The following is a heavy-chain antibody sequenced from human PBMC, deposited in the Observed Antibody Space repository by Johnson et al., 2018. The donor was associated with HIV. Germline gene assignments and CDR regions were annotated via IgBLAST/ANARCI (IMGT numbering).Heavy chain of an antibody. CDR2: IRYDGSNK. V-gene: IGHV3-30*02. J-gene: IGHJ3*01. Sequence: QVQLVESGGVVVQPGGSLRLSCAASGFTLSSYGMHWVRQAPGKGLEWVAFIRYDGSNKYYADSVKGRFTISRDNSKNFLYLQMNSLRPEDTAVYYCARDGRDLVTRGSFDVWGQGTVVTVSS. D-gene: IGHD5-18*01. CDR3: ARDGRDLVTRGSFDV. CDR1: GFTLSSYG.